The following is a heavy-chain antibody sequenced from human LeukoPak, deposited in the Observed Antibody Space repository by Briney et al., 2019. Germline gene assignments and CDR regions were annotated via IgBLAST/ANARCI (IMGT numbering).Heavy chain of an antibody. CDR1: GYTFTSYG. J-gene: IGHJ4*02. Sequence: ASVKVSCKASGYTFTSYGISWVRQPPGQGLEWMGWISAYNGNTNYAQKLQGRVTMTTDTSTSTAYMELRSLRSDDTAVYYCARSGLELLWFGELWYWGQGTLVTVSS. CDR2: ISAYNGNT. CDR3: ARSGLELLWFGELWY. V-gene: IGHV1-18*04. D-gene: IGHD3-10*01.